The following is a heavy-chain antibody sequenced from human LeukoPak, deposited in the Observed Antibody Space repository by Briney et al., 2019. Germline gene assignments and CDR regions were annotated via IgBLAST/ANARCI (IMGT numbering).Heavy chain of an antibody. Sequence: GGSLRLSCAAAGLTFSSYAMSWVRQAPGKGLEWVSAISGSGGSTYYADSVKGRFTISRDNSKNTLYLQMNSLRAEDTAVYYCAKDSASSGYDFDYWGQGTLVTVSS. D-gene: IGHD3-22*01. CDR2: ISGSGGST. CDR1: GLTFSSYA. V-gene: IGHV3-23*01. J-gene: IGHJ4*02. CDR3: AKDSASSGYDFDY.